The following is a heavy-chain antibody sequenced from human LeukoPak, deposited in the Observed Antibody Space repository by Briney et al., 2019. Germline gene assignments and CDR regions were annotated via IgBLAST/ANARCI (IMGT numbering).Heavy chain of an antibody. Sequence: SETLSLTCTVSGGSISSYYWSWIRQPPGKGLEWIGYIYGSGSTNYNPSLKSRVTISVDTSKNQFSLKLSSVTAADTAVYYCARTQGDWTYFAYWGQGTLVTVSS. V-gene: IGHV4-59*08. D-gene: IGHD3/OR15-3a*01. J-gene: IGHJ4*02. CDR2: IYGSGST. CDR3: ARTQGDWTYFAY. CDR1: GGSISSYY.